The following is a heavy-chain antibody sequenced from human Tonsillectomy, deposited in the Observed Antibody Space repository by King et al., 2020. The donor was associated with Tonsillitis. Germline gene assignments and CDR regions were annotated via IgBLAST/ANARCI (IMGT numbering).Heavy chain of an antibody. J-gene: IGHJ6*02. CDR1: GFTFSSYG. D-gene: IGHD6-25*01. CDR2: IRYDGSNK. Sequence: VQLVESGGGVVQPGGSLRLPCAASGFTFSSYGMHWVRQAPGKGLEWVAFIRYDGSNKYYADSVKGRFTISRDNSKNTLYLQMHSLRAEDTAVYYCEKDHSKRLRWSPYCMAVWGQGPTVTVSS. CDR3: EKDHSKRLRWSPYCMAV. V-gene: IGHV3-30*02.